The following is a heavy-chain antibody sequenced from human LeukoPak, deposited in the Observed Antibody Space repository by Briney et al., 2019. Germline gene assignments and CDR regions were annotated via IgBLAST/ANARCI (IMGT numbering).Heavy chain of an antibody. Sequence: PGGSLRLSCAASGFTFSSYAMSWVRQAPGKGLEWVSAISGSGGSTYYADSVKGRFTISRDNSKNTLYLQMNSLRAEDTAVYYCAKDRGSYTTEPEGVFQHWGQGTLVTVSS. CDR2: ISGSGGST. CDR3: AKDRGSYTTEPEGVFQH. CDR1: GFTFSSYA. D-gene: IGHD1-26*01. J-gene: IGHJ1*01. V-gene: IGHV3-23*01.